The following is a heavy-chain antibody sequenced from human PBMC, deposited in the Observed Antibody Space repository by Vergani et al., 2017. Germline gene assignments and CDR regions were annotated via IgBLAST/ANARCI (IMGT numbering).Heavy chain of an antibody. CDR1: GFTFSSYG. Sequence: QVQLVESGGGVVQPGRSLRLSCAASGFTFSSYGMHWVRQAPGKGLEWVAGISYDGSNKYYADSVKGRFTISRDNSKNTLYLQMNSRRAEDTAVYYCAKDGYYYDSSGYYFDYWGQGTLVTVSS. CDR2: ISYDGSNK. CDR3: AKDGYYYDSSGYYFDY. J-gene: IGHJ4*02. D-gene: IGHD3-22*01. V-gene: IGHV3-30*18.